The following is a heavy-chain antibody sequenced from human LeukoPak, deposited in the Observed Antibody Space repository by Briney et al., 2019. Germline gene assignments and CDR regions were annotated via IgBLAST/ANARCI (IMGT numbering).Heavy chain of an antibody. V-gene: IGHV3-30-3*01. D-gene: IGHD5-18*01. Sequence: GGSLRLSCAASGFTFSSYAMHWVRQAPGKGLEWVTVISYDGSNKYYADSVKGRFTISRDNSKNTLYLQMNSLRAEDTAVFYCARDRDTSMVHDAFDIWGQGTMVTVSS. CDR1: GFTFSSYA. J-gene: IGHJ3*02. CDR2: ISYDGSNK. CDR3: ARDRDTSMVHDAFDI.